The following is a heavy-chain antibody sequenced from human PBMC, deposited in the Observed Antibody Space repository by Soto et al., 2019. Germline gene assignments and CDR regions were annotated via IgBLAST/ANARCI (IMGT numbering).Heavy chain of an antibody. CDR3: AKDAAGIAAAGAANFDY. CDR2: ISYDGSNK. Sequence: QVQLVESGGGVVQPGRSLRLSCAASGFTFSSYGMHWVRQAPGKGLEWVAVISYDGSNKYYADSVKGRFTISRDNSQNKXYLQMNRLRAEDTAVYYCAKDAAGIAAAGAANFDYWGQGTLVTVSS. V-gene: IGHV3-30*18. CDR1: GFTFSSYG. J-gene: IGHJ4*02. D-gene: IGHD6-13*01.